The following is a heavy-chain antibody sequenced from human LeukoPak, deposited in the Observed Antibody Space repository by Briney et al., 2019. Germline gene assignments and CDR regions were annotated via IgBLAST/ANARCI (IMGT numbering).Heavy chain of an antibody. CDR2: ISSSFNYI. D-gene: IGHD3-10*01. J-gene: IGHJ4*02. V-gene: IGHV3-21*01. CDR3: AGDYYGSGSYYTPPGY. CDR1: GFTFSSYS. Sequence: NPGGSLRLSCVASGFTFSSYSMNWVRQAPGKGLEWVSSISSSFNYIYYADSVKGRFTISRDNAKNSLYLQMNSLRAEDTAVYYCAGDYYGSGSYYTPPGYWGQGTLVTVSS.